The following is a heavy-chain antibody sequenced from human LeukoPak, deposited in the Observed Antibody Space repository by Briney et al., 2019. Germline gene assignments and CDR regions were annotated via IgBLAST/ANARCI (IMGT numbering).Heavy chain of an antibody. Sequence: AETLSLTCAVYGGSFSGYYWSWIRQPPGKGLEWIGEINHSGSTNYNPSLKSRVTISVDTSKNQFSLKLSSVTAADTAVYYCARGGAAAGTRYYFDYWGQGTLVTVSS. D-gene: IGHD6-13*01. J-gene: IGHJ4*02. CDR1: GGSFSGYY. V-gene: IGHV4-34*01. CDR3: ARGGAAAGTRYYFDY. CDR2: INHSGST.